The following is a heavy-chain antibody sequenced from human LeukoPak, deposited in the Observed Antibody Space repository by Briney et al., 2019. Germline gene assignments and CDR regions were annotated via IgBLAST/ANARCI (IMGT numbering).Heavy chain of an antibody. D-gene: IGHD7-27*01. CDR1: GDSVSSKSVS. V-gene: IGHV6-1*01. J-gene: IGHJ4*02. CDR3: VRDFNWGFDY. CDR2: TRYRSTWMT. Sequence: SQTLSLTCAISGDSVSSKSVSWSWIRQSPSGGLEFLGRTRYRSTWMTFYSLSVQSRMTINADTSRNHVSLRLNSVTPEDTALYYCVRDFNWGFDYWGQGSLVTLSA.